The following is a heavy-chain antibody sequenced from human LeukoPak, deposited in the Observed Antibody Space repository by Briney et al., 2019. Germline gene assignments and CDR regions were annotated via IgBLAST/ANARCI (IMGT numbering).Heavy chain of an antibody. J-gene: IGHJ6*02. V-gene: IGHV1-69*13. Sequence: ASVKVSCKASGGTFSSYAISWVRQAPGQGLEWMGGNIPIFGTANYAQKFQGRVTITADESTSTAYMELSSLRSEDTAVYYCARDRRGTGYCSGGSCYGMDVWGQGTTVTVSS. CDR1: GGTFSSYA. CDR3: ARDRRGTGYCSGGSCYGMDV. CDR2: NIPIFGTA. D-gene: IGHD2-15*01.